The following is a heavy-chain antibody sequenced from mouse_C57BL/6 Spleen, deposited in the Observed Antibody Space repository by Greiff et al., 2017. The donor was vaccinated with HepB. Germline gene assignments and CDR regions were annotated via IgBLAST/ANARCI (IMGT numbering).Heavy chain of an antibody. CDR3: ARHGNYVDYAMDY. CDR1: GYAFTNYL. CDR2: INPGSGGT. V-gene: IGHV1-54*01. D-gene: IGHD2-1*01. Sequence: VHLVESGAELVRPGTSVKVSCKASGYAFTNYLIEWVKQRPGQGLEWIGVINPGSGGTNYNEKFKGKATLTADKSSSTAYMQLSSLTSEDSAVYFCARHGNYVDYAMDYWGQGTSVTVSS. J-gene: IGHJ4*01.